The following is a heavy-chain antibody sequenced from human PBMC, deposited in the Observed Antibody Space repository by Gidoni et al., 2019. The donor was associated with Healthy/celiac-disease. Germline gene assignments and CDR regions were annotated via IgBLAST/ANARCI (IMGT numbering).Heavy chain of an antibody. D-gene: IGHD6-19*01. J-gene: IGHJ4*02. V-gene: IGHV1-46*01. CDR2: INPSGGSK. CDR3: ARDGAVAGTAGYYFDY. Sequence: QVQLVQPVAEVKKPGASVKVSSQASGYTFTTSYIHWGRQAPGQGLKWMGIINPSGGSKSYAKKFKGRVTMTREKSTSIVYMELSSLRSEDTDVYYGARDGAVAGTAGYYFDYWGQGTLVTVSS. CDR1: GYTFTTSY.